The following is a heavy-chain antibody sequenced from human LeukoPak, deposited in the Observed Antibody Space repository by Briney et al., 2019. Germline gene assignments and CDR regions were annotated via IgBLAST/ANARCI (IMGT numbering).Heavy chain of an antibody. J-gene: IGHJ4*02. D-gene: IGHD5-18*01. CDR3: ASEKDTAMVTSYFDY. V-gene: IGHV3-7*01. CDR2: IKQDGSEK. Sequence: GGSLRLSCAASGFTFSSYWMSWVRQAPGKGLEWVANIKQDGSEKYYVDSVKGRFTISRDNAKNSLYLQMNSLRAEDTAVYYCASEKDTAMVTSYFDYWGQGTLVTVSS. CDR1: GFTFSSYW.